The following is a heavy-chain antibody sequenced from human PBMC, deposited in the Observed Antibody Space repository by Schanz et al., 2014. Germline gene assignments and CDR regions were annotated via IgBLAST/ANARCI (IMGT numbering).Heavy chain of an antibody. CDR1: GYSFAEYF. J-gene: IGHJ4*02. D-gene: IGHD5-12*01. V-gene: IGHV1-2*02. Sequence: VQLVQSGPAGKKPGASMKGSCLASGYSFAEYFLHLVRQAPGQGLEWMGWINPNSGETNYEQKFKGRVTLTSDTSISTAFMELSGLTSDDTATYFCARARYTGYDCSGYWGQGTLLIVSS. CDR2: INPNSGET. CDR3: ARARYTGYDCSGY.